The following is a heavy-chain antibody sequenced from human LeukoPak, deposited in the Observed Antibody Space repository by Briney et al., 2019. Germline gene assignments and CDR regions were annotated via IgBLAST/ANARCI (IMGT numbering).Heavy chain of an antibody. CDR1: GFTFSTYA. D-gene: IGHD2-8*02. J-gene: IGHJ4*02. V-gene: IGHV3-23*01. Sequence: PGGSLRLSCAASGFTFSTYAMRWVRQAPGKGLEWVSSIGASGDDTYYAGSVKGRFTISRDNSKNSLYLQINSLTAEDTAEYYCIESTYWYPNDYWGQGTLVTVSS. CDR3: IESTYWYPNDY. CDR2: IGASGDDT.